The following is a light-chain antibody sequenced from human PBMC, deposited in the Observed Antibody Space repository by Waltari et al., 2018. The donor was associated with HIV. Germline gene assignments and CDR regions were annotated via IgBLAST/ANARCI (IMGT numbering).Light chain of an antibody. CDR3: CSYAGSSTFVV. J-gene: IGLJ2*01. CDR2: EVN. Sequence: QSALTQPASVSGSPGQSITISCTGTSSDVGSYNLVSWYQQLPGKAPKIMIFEVNKRPSGVSNRFSGSKSGNTASLTISGLQAEDEADYYCCSYAGSSTFVVFGGGTKLTVL. V-gene: IGLV2-23*02. CDR1: SSDVGSYNL.